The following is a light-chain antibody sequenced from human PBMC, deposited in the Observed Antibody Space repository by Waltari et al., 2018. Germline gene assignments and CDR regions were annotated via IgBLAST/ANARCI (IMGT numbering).Light chain of an antibody. V-gene: IGLV1-47*01. Sequence: QSVLTQPPSASETPGQRVIITCSGSRPNLGSNYLYWYQQLPGTAPKLLIYRNNQRPSGVPDRFSASKSGTSASLAISGLRSEDEAVYYCASWDDSHYVFGTGTQVTVL. J-gene: IGLJ1*01. CDR3: ASWDDSHYV. CDR1: RPNLGSNY. CDR2: RNN.